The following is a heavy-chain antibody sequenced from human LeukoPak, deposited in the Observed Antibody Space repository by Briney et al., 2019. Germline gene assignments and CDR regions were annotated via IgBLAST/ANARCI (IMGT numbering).Heavy chain of an antibody. D-gene: IGHD6-6*01. J-gene: IGHJ4*02. V-gene: IGHV3-23*01. CDR2: ISGSGGST. Sequence: GGSLRLSCAASGFTFSSYAMSWARQAPGKGLEWVSAISGSGGSTYYADSVKGRLTISRDSSKNTLYLQMNSLRAEDTAVYYCAKDGSSSGLFDYWGQGTLVTVSS. CDR1: GFTFSSYA. CDR3: AKDGSSSGLFDY.